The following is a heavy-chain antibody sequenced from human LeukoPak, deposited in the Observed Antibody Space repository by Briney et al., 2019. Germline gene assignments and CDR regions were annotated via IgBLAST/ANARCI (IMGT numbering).Heavy chain of an antibody. J-gene: IGHJ4*02. Sequence: ASVKVSCKASGYTFTGYYIHWVRQAPGQGLEWMGWMNPNSGNTGYAQKFQGRVTMTRNTSISTAYMELSSLRSEDTAVYYCARGLLAGGLGSYTPQPVDYWGQGTLVTVSS. CDR1: GYTFTGYY. CDR3: ARGLLAGGLGSYTPQPVDY. D-gene: IGHD3-10*01. CDR2: MNPNSGNT. V-gene: IGHV1-8*02.